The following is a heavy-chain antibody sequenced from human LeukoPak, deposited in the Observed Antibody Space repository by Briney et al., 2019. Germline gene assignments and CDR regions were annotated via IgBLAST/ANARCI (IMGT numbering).Heavy chain of an antibody. CDR2: IIPIFGTA. CDR1: GYTFTSYG. D-gene: IGHD2-15*01. CDR3: ARADGYYYYMDV. V-gene: IGHV1-69*06. J-gene: IGHJ6*03. Sequence: SVKVSCKASGYTFTSYGISWVRQAPGQGLEWMGGIIPIFGTANYAQKFQGRVTITADKSTSTAYMELSSLRSEDTAVYYCARADGYYYYMDVWGKGTTVTISS.